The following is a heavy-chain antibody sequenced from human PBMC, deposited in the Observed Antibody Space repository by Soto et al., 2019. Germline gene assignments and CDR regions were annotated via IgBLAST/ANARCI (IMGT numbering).Heavy chain of an antibody. Sequence: QVQMLESGPGLVKPSGSLSLTCAVSGASISNTNWWSWVRQPPGKGLEWIGEIYHGGSSNYNPSLKGRVTLSLDKSKHQFSLELTSVPAADTAVYYCARDRRVVVPAAYYYYGMDVWGQGTTVTVSS. V-gene: IGHV4-4*02. CDR2: IYHGGSS. J-gene: IGHJ6*02. D-gene: IGHD2-15*01. CDR1: GASISNTNW. CDR3: ARDRRVVVPAAYYYYGMDV.